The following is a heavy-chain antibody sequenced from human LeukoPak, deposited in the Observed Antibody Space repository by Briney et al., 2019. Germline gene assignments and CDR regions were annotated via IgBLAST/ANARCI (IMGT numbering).Heavy chain of an antibody. J-gene: IGHJ4*02. CDR3: AKEPTDGGSRLFDY. D-gene: IGHD3-16*01. Sequence: GGSLRLSCAASGFTFSDYYMSWIRQAPGKGLEWVSYISSSGSTIYYADSVKGRFTISRDNAKNSLYLQMNSPRAEDTAVYYCAKEPTDGGSRLFDYWGQGTLVTVSS. CDR1: GFTFSDYY. CDR2: ISSSGSTI. V-gene: IGHV3-11*01.